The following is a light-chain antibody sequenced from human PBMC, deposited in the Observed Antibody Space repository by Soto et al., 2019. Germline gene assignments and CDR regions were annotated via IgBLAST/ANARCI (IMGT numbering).Light chain of an antibody. CDR3: QQHINWPLT. Sequence: EIVLTQSPATLSLSPGERATLSCRASQTVSSSLAWYQQKPGQAPRLLIYEASNRATGIPARFSGSGSGADFTLTISSLEPEDFALYYCQQHINWPLTFGGGTKGDIK. CDR1: QTVSSS. V-gene: IGKV3-11*01. J-gene: IGKJ4*01. CDR2: EAS.